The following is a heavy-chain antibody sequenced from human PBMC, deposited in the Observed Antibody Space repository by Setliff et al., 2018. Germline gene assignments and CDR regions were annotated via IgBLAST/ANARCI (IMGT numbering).Heavy chain of an antibody. V-gene: IGHV1-2*04. CDR2: INPNSGGT. Sequence: GASVKVSCKASGYTFTGYYMHWVRQAPGQGLEWMGWINPNSGGTNYAQKFQGWVTMTRDTSISTAYMELSRLRSDDTAVYYCARAWDDGVYYDSSGYYSYYYYGMDVWGQGTTVTVSS. CDR3: ARAWDDGVYYDSSGYYSYYYYGMDV. J-gene: IGHJ6*02. CDR1: GYTFTGYY. D-gene: IGHD3-22*01.